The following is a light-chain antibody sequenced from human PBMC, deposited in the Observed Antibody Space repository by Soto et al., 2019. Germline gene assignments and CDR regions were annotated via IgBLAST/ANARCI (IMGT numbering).Light chain of an antibody. V-gene: IGKV3-11*01. CDR3: QLRRGWTPST. Sequence: EIVVTQSPATLPLSPGERATLSCRASQSVSSYLAWYQHTPGQAPRLLIYDASNRPTGIPARFSGSLSGTDSTLTLSSRGPQDCAVYDCQLRRGWTPSTFGQGNKV. J-gene: IGKJ1*01. CDR2: DAS. CDR1: QSVSSY.